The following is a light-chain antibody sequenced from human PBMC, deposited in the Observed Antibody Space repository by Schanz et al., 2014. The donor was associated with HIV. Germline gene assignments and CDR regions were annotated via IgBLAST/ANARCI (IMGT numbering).Light chain of an antibody. J-gene: IGKJ1*01. V-gene: IGKV1-12*01. Sequence: DIQMTQSPSSVSASVGDRVIITCRASQGISSWLAWYQQKPGKPPKLLIYAASSLESGVPSRFSGSGSGTEFTLTISCLQSEDFGIFYCQQYYTSPRTFGQGTKVEIK. CDR3: QQYYTSPRT. CDR2: AAS. CDR1: QGISSW.